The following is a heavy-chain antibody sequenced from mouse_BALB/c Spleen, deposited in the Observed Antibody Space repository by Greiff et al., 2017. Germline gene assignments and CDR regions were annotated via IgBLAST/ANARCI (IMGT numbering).Heavy chain of an antibody. CDR3: ARRPNWDYFDY. CDR1: GYTFTDYW. D-gene: IGHD4-1*01. Sequence: VQLQQPGAELVMPGASVKMSCKASGYTFTDYWMHWVKQRPGQGLEWIGAIDTSDSYTSYNQKFKGKATLTVDESSSTAYMQLSSLTSEDSAVYYCARRPNWDYFDYWGQGTTLTVSS. J-gene: IGHJ2*01. V-gene: IGHV1-69*01. CDR2: IDTSDSYT.